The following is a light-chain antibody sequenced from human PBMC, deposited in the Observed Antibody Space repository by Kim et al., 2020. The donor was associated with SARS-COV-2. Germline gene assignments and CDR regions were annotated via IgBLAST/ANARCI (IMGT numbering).Light chain of an antibody. V-gene: IGLV2-14*04. J-gene: IGLJ1*01. CDR2: GVS. CDR3: SSYTTSSTYV. CDR1: SRDIGSYTY. Sequence: GQSITISCAGSSRDIGSYTYVSWYQQSPGKAPKVMLYGVSKRPSGVSDRFSGSKSGNTASLTISGLQAEDEADYYCSSYTTSSTYVFGAGTKVTVL.